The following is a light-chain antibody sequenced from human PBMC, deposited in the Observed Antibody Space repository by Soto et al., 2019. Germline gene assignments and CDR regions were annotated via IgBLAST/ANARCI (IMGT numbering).Light chain of an antibody. Sequence: QSALTQPRSVSGSPGQSVTISCTGTSSDVGGYNYVSWYQQHPGKAPKLMIYDVTQRPSGVPDRFSVSKSGNTAFLTISGLQADPEAYYYFRSYAGRFPVVFGGGTKVTVL. CDR2: DVT. CDR1: SSDVGGYNY. J-gene: IGLJ3*02. V-gene: IGLV2-11*01. CDR3: RSYAGRFPVV.